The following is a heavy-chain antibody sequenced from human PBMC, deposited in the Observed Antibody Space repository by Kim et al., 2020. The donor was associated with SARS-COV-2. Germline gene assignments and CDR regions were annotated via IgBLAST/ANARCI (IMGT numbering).Heavy chain of an antibody. J-gene: IGHJ2*01. CDR1: GGSIKNGGYY. Sequence: SETLSLTCTASGGSIKNGGYYWSWIRQHPGKGLEWIGYIYYSGNAYYNPSLKSRATISVDTSKNQFSLKLSSVTAADTAVYYCARAKFHYYGSGDFDLWGRGTLVTVSS. V-gene: IGHV4-31*03. D-gene: IGHD3-10*01. CDR2: IYYSGNA. CDR3: ARAKFHYYGSGDFDL.